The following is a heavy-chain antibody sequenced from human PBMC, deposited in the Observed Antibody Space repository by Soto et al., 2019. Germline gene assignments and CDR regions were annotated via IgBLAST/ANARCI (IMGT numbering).Heavy chain of an antibody. D-gene: IGHD6-6*01. CDR1: GFSLSTSGVG. V-gene: IGHV2-5*01. Sequence: QMTLKESGPTLVKPTQTLTLTCSFSGFSLSTSGVGVGWVRQPPGKALEWLALIYWSGDEHYRPSLKSRLTIIKATSNNPVVLILTNMDPVDTATYYCARGLATLPVFAFDVWGQGTTVTVSS. J-gene: IGHJ3*01. CDR2: IYWSGDE. CDR3: ARGLATLPVFAFDV.